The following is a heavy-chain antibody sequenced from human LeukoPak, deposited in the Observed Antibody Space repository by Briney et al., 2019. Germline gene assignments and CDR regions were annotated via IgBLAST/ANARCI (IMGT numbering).Heavy chain of an antibody. CDR3: ARGNYYGQDY. Sequence: GGSLRLSCGASGFTFSSYWMHWVRQAPGKGLVWISRINSDGSTTSYADSVKGRFTISRDNVKNTLYLQMNSLRAEDTAVYYCARGNYYGQDYWGQGTLVTVSS. CDR1: GFTFSSYW. V-gene: IGHV3-74*01. CDR2: INSDGSTT. J-gene: IGHJ4*02. D-gene: IGHD3-10*01.